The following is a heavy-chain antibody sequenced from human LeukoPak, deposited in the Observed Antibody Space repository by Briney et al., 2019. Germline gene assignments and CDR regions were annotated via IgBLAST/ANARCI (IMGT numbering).Heavy chain of an antibody. CDR1: GGSISRGSHH. CDR3: ARHDGRSGGTMGALDS. V-gene: IGHV4-39*01. CDR2: IYDSRTI. J-gene: IGHJ4*02. D-gene: IGHD4-23*01. Sequence: SETLSLTCTVSGGSISRGSHHWGWFRQSPGKGLEWIGSIYDSRTIYYNPSLNSRVTISAVTSKNQFSLQLNSVTAADTAVYYCARHDGRSGGTMGALDSWGQGSLVTVSS.